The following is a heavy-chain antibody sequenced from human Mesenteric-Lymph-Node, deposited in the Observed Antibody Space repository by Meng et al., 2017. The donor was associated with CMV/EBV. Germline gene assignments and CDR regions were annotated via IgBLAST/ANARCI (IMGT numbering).Heavy chain of an antibody. CDR3: AKEAPAGAYSFDH. V-gene: IGHV3-43*01. J-gene: IGHJ4*02. CDR1: GFTFDDYI. D-gene: IGHD6-13*01. Sequence: GESLKISCAASGFTFDDYIMHWVRQAPGKGLEWVSLVSWDGGITSYADSVKGRFTISRDNSKNSLYLQMNSLRTEDTAFYFCAKEAPAGAYSFDHWGQGTLVTVSS. CDR2: VSWDGGIT.